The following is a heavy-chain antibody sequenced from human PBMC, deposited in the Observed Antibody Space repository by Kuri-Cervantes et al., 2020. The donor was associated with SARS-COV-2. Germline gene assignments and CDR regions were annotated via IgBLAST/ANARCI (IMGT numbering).Heavy chain of an antibody. CDR3: AREHLYYDFWRWAEYFQH. CDR1: GFIFSSYA. J-gene: IGHJ1*01. Sequence: GESLKISCAASGFIFSSYAMHWVRQAPGKGLEWVAVISYDGSNKYYADSVKGRFTTSRDNAKNSLYLQMNSLRAEDTAVYYCAREHLYYDFWRWAEYFQHWGQGTLVTVSS. CDR2: ISYDGSNK. D-gene: IGHD3-3*01. V-gene: IGHV3-30-3*01.